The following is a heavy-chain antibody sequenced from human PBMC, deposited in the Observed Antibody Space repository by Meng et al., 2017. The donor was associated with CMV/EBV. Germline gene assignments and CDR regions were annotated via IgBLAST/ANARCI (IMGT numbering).Heavy chain of an antibody. V-gene: IGHV3-30-3*01. CDR1: GFTFSSYA. D-gene: IGHD1-26*01. CDR3: ARGGLSWELLRNYFDY. CDR2: ISYDGSNK. J-gene: IGHJ4*02. Sequence: QVQLVESGGGVVQPGRSLRLSCAASGFTFSSYAMHWVRQAPGKGLEWVAVISYDGSNKYYADSVKGRFTISRDNSKNTLYLQMNSLRAEDTAVYYCARGGLSWELLRNYFDYWGQGTLVTVSS.